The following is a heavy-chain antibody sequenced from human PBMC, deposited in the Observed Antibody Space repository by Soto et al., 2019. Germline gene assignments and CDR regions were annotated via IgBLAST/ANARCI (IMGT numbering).Heavy chain of an antibody. J-gene: IGHJ6*02. CDR3: ARDAQYYYDSSGYSALPQNYYYGMDV. CDR1: GYTFTSYA. CDR2: INADSGNT. Sequence: SVKVSCKASGYTFTSYAMHWVRQAPGQRLEWMGWINADSGNTKYAQKFQGRVTITADTSTSTAYMELSSLRSEDTAVYYCARDAQYYYDSSGYSALPQNYYYGMDVWGQGTTVTVSS. V-gene: IGHV1-3*01. D-gene: IGHD3-22*01.